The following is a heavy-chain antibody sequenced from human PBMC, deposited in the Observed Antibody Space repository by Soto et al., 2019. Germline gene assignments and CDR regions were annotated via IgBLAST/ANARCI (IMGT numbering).Heavy chain of an antibody. CDR3: ARGNGNNWNYNYAFYI. D-gene: IGHD1-7*01. J-gene: IGHJ3*02. CDR2: LIPIFGTA. V-gene: IGHV1-69*01. CDR1: GGTFSSYA. Sequence: QVQLVQSGAEVKKPGSSVKVSCKASGGTFSSYAISWVRQAPGQGLEWMGGLIPIFGTANYAPKFQGRVTITADESTSTAYMELSSLRSEDTAVYYCARGNGNNWNYNYAFYIWGQVTIVTVSS.